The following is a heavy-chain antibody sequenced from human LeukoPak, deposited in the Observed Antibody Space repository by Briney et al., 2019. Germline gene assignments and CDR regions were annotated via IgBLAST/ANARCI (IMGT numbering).Heavy chain of an antibody. Sequence: ASVKVSCKASGYTFTCYYMHWVRQAPGQGLEWMGWINPNSGGTNYAQKFQGRVTMTRDTSISTAYMELSRLRSDDTAVYYCARVAPNRRYCSGGSCLNYFDYWGQGTLVTVSS. J-gene: IGHJ4*02. CDR3: ARVAPNRRYCSGGSCLNYFDY. CDR1: GYTFTCYY. V-gene: IGHV1-2*02. CDR2: INPNSGGT. D-gene: IGHD2-15*01.